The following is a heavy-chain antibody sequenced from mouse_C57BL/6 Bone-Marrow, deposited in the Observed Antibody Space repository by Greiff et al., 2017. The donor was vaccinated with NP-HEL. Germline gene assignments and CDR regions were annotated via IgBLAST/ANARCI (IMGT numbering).Heavy chain of an antibody. J-gene: IGHJ2*01. V-gene: IGHV1-81*01. CDR3: ARRDYGSSRDY. Sequence: VQLQQSGAELARPGASVKLSCKASGYTFTSYGISWVKQRTGQGLEWIGEIYPRSGNTYYNEKFKGKATLTADKSSSTAYMELRSLTSEDSAVYFCARRDYGSSRDYWGQGTTLTVSS. CDR2: IYPRSGNT. D-gene: IGHD1-1*01. CDR1: GYTFTSYG.